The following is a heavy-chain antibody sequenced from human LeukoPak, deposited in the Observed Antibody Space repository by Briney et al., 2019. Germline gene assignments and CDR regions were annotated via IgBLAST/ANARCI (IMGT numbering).Heavy chain of an antibody. CDR1: GGSFSGYY. J-gene: IGHJ2*01. CDR2: INHSGST. Sequence: KTSETLSLTCAVYGGSFSGYYWSWIRQPPGKGLEWIGEINHSGSTNYNPSLKSRVTISVDTSKNQFSLKLSSVTAADTAVYYCARDLTPVYDFWSGYFSYFDLWGRGTLVTVSS. V-gene: IGHV4-34*01. CDR3: ARDLTPVYDFWSGYFSYFDL. D-gene: IGHD3-3*01.